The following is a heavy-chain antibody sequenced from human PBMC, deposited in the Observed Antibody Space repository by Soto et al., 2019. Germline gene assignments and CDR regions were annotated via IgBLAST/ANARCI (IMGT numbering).Heavy chain of an antibody. J-gene: IGHJ4*02. V-gene: IGHV3-30-3*01. Sequence: QVQLVESGGGVVQPGRSLRLSCAASGFTFSSYAMHWVRQAPGKGLEWVAVISYDGSNKYYAYSVKGRFTISRDNSKNTLYLQMNSLRAEDTAVYYCARENGDYFDYWVQGTLVTVSS. CDR2: ISYDGSNK. D-gene: IGHD4-17*01. CDR3: ARENGDYFDY. CDR1: GFTFSSYA.